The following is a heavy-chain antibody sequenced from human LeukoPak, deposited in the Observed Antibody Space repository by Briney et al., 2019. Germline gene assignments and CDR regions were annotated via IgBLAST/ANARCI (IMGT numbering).Heavy chain of an antibody. Sequence: GGSLRLSCAASGFAFSSYWMHWVRQAPGKGLVWVSRINSDGSSTSYADSVKGRFTISRDNAKNTLYLQMNSLRAADTAVYYCARRTSWFSFYYYGMDVWGQGTTVTVSS. CDR3: ARRTSWFSFYYYGMDV. J-gene: IGHJ6*02. V-gene: IGHV3-74*01. CDR1: GFAFSSYW. CDR2: INSDGSST. D-gene: IGHD2-2*01.